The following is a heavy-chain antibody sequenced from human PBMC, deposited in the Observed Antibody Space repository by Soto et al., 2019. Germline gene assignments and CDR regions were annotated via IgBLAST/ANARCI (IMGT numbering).Heavy chain of an antibody. Sequence: GGSLRLSCAASGFTFSSYAMSWVRQAPGKGLEWVSAISGSGGSTYYADSVKGRSTISRDNSKNTLYLQMNSLRAEDTAVYYCAKALGHLGELFSYYFDYWGQGTLVTVSS. CDR3: AKALGHLGELFSYYFDY. J-gene: IGHJ4*02. CDR2: ISGSGGST. D-gene: IGHD3-16*01. CDR1: GFTFSSYA. V-gene: IGHV3-23*01.